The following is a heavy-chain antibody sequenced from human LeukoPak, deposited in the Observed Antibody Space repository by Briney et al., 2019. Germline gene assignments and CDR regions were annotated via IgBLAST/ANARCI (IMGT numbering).Heavy chain of an antibody. Sequence: GGTLRLSCAASGFTFSSYGMHWVRQAPGKGLEWVAVISYDVGKKYYADSVKGRFTISRDNSKNTLYLQMNSLRAEDTAVYYCAKDDYYDTSGYRDWGQGTLVTVSS. CDR3: AKDDYYDTSGYRD. V-gene: IGHV3-30*18. D-gene: IGHD3-22*01. J-gene: IGHJ4*02. CDR1: GFTFSSYG. CDR2: ISYDVGKK.